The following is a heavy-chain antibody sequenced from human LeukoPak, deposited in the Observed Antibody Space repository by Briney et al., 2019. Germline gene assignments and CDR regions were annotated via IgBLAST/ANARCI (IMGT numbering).Heavy chain of an antibody. CDR2: ISSSSTI. V-gene: IGHV3-69-1*02. CDR1: GFTFSNYA. J-gene: IGHJ6*04. CDR3: AELGITMIGGV. D-gene: IGHD3-10*02. Sequence: GGSLRLSCAASGFTFSNYAMNWVRQAPGKGLEWVSYISSSSTIYYADSVKGRFTISRDNAKNSLYLQMNSLRAEDTAVYYCAELGITMIGGVWGKGTTVTISS.